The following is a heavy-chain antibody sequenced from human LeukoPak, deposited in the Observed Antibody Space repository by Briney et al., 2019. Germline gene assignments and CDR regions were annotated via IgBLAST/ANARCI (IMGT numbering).Heavy chain of an antibody. J-gene: IGHJ3*02. V-gene: IGHV3-30-3*01. CDR1: GFTFSNYA. Sequence: GGSLRLSCAASGFTFSNYAMHWVRQAPGKGLEWVAVISYDGSNNYYADSVKGRFTISRDNSKNTLYLQMNSLRAEDTAVYYCACSSGSTPGAFDIWGQGTMVTVSS. CDR3: ACSSGSTPGAFDI. CDR2: ISYDGSNN. D-gene: IGHD3-22*01.